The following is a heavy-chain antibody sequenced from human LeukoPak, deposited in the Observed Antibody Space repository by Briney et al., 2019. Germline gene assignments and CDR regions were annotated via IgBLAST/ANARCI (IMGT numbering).Heavy chain of an antibody. D-gene: IGHD3-10*01. CDR1: GGSFRGYY. Sequence: SETLSLTCAVYGGSFRGYYWSWIRQPPGKGLEWIGSIYYSGSTYYNPSLKSRVTISVDTSKNQFSLKLTSVTAADTAVYYCAREGPNMVRGVIPKEAWGWFDPWGQGTLVTVSS. CDR3: AREGPNMVRGVIPKEAWGWFDP. CDR2: IYYSGST. J-gene: IGHJ5*02. V-gene: IGHV4-34*01.